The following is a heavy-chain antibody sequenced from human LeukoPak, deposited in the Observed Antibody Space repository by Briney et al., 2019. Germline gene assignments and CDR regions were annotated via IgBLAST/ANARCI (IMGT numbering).Heavy chain of an antibody. CDR3: ARGGMGANSQEYFYYGMDV. CDR2: ISRTSSYI. V-gene: IGHV3-21*01. D-gene: IGHD2-8*01. CDR1: GFSFSTYS. Sequence: GGSLRLSCAAAGFSFSTYSMNWVRQTPGKGLEWVSSISRTSSYIYYADSVKGRFTLSRDNGKNSLYLQMNSLRAEDTAVYYCARGGMGANSQEYFYYGMDVWGQGTTVTVSS. J-gene: IGHJ6*02.